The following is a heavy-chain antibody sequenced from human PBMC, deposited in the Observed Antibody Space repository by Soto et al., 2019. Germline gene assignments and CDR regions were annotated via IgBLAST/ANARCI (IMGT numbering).Heavy chain of an antibody. CDR2: IFHTGGT. CDR1: SDSIAGENW. V-gene: IGHV4-4*02. CDR3: ARVFSSGSGWMYYFDF. Sequence: QVQLQESGPGLVKPSETLSLTCTVSSDSIAGENWWSWVRQPPGMGLEWIGEIFHTGGTNYTPSLKSRVAREVDKSKNRFSLNMISATAADTAVYYCARVFSSGSGWMYYFDFWGQGTLVSVSS. J-gene: IGHJ4*02. D-gene: IGHD6-25*01.